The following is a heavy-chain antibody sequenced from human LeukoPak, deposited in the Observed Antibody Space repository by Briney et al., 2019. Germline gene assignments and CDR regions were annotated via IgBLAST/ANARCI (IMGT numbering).Heavy chain of an antibody. J-gene: IGHJ5*02. CDR2: ILYNGGNK. CDR3: ARAGGYCSGGSCYRGYSWFDP. Sequence: PGGSLRLSCAASGFTFSSSGMHWVRQAPGKGLEWVAVILYNGGNKYYADSVKGRFTISRDNSKNTLYLQMNSLRVEDTAVYYCARAGGYCSGGSCYRGYSWFDPWGQGTLVTVSP. V-gene: IGHV3-33*01. CDR1: GFTFSSSG. D-gene: IGHD2-15*01.